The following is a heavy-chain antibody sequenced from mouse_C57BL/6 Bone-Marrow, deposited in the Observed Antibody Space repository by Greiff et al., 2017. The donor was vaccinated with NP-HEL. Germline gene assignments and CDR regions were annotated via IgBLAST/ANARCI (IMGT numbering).Heavy chain of an antibody. V-gene: IGHV1-18*01. Sequence: EVHLVESGPELVKPGASVKIPCKASGYTFTDYNMDWVKQSHGKSLEWIGDINPNNGGTIYNQKFKGKATLTVDKSSSTAYMELRSLTSEDTAVYYCAGRSPFYYYAMDYWGQGTSVTVSS. CDR1: GYTFTDYN. CDR3: AGRSPFYYYAMDY. CDR2: INPNNGGT. J-gene: IGHJ4*01.